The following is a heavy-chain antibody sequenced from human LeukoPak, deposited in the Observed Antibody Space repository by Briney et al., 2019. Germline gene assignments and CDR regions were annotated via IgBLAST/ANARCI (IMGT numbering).Heavy chain of an antibody. CDR1: GCTFSSYA. J-gene: IGHJ5*02. D-gene: IGHD2-2*01. Sequence: GGSLRLSCAASGCTFSSYAMSWVRQAPGKGLEWVSAMSGSGGSTYYADSVKGRFTISRDNSKNTLYLQMNSLRAEDTAVYYSAKDREYQPLPGNWFDPWGQGTLVTVSS. CDR2: MSGSGGST. CDR3: AKDREYQPLPGNWFDP. V-gene: IGHV3-23*01.